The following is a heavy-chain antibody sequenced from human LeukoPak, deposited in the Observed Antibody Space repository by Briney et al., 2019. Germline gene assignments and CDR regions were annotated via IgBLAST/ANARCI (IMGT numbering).Heavy chain of an antibody. CDR2: INHSGST. V-gene: IGHV4-34*01. Sequence: ETLSLTCAVYGGSFSGYYWSWIRQPPGKGPEWIGEINHSGSTNYNPSLKSRVTISVDTSKNQFSLKLSSVTAADTAVYYCARTYGDYNPFDYWGQGTLVTVSS. J-gene: IGHJ4*02. CDR1: GGSFSGYY. D-gene: IGHD4-17*01. CDR3: ARTYGDYNPFDY.